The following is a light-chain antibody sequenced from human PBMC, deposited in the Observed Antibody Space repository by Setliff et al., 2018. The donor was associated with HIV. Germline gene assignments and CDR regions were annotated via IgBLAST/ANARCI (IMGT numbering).Light chain of an antibody. CDR1: SSDVGGYNY. CDR2: DVS. CDR3: SSYTSSSTKA. Sequence: QSALAQPASVSGSPGQSITISCTGTSSDVGGYNYVSWYQQHPGKAPKLMIYDVSNRPSGVSNRFSGSKSGSTASLTISGLQAEDEADYYCSSYTSSSTKAFGGGTK. V-gene: IGLV2-14*03. J-gene: IGLJ2*01.